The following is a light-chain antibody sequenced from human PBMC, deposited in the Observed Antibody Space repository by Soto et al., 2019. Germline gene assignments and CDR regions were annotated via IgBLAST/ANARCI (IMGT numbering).Light chain of an antibody. CDR2: GAS. CDR3: QQYNNWPKIT. Sequence: EIVMTQSPAPLSVSPGERATVSCTSSQSVSNKLAWYQQKPGQAPRLLIYGASTRASGITARFSGSGSGTEFTLTISSLQSEDFSLYYCQQYNNWPKITFGQGTRLEIK. V-gene: IGKV3-15*01. J-gene: IGKJ5*01. CDR1: QSVSNK.